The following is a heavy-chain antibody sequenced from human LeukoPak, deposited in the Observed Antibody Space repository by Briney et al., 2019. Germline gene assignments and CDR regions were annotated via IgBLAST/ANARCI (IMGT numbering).Heavy chain of an antibody. D-gene: IGHD2-2*03. CDR3: ASGSGH. J-gene: IGHJ4*02. V-gene: IGHV3-21*01. Sequence: GGSLRLSCAASGFTFSSYSMNWVRQAPGKGLEWVSSISSNNNYIFYADSVKGRFTISRDNAKNSLYLQMNSLRDEDTAVFYCASGSGHWGQGTLVTVSS. CDR2: ISSNNNYI. CDR1: GFTFSSYS.